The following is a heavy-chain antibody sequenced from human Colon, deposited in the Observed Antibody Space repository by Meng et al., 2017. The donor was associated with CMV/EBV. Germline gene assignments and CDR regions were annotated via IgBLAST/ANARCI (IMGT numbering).Heavy chain of an antibody. CDR2: IYTGGSA. Sequence: GESLKISCAVSGFSVSSKYMSWVRQAPGKGLEWLSIIYTGGSASYADSVKGRFTISRDDSSNTLFLQMNSLRAEDTAVYYCARDRTGSGMDVWGQGTTITVSS. D-gene: IGHD1-1*01. CDR3: ARDRTGSGMDV. J-gene: IGHJ6*02. V-gene: IGHV3-53*01. CDR1: GFSVSSKY.